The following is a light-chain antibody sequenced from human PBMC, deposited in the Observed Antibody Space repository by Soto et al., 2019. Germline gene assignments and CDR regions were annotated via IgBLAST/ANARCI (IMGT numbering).Light chain of an antibody. CDR3: QQYNSYSWT. CDR1: QTISSW. Sequence: DIQMTQSPSTLSASVGARVTITCRASQTISSWLAWYQQKPGKAPKLLIYDASTLEGGVPSRFSGSGSGTEFTLTISSLQPDDFATYYCQQYNSYSWTFGQGNKVEIK. CDR2: DAS. V-gene: IGKV1-5*01. J-gene: IGKJ1*01.